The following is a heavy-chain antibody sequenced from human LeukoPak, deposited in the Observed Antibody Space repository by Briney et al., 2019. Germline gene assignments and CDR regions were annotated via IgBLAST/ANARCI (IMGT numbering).Heavy chain of an antibody. J-gene: IGHJ3*02. Sequence: ASVKVSCKASGYTFTSYGISWVRQAPGQGLEWMGWISAYNGNTNYAQKLQGRVTMTTDTSTSTAYMELRSPRSDDTAVYYCARVSQWLVDDAFDIWGQGTMVTVSS. CDR2: ISAYNGNT. D-gene: IGHD6-19*01. CDR3: ARVSQWLVDDAFDI. V-gene: IGHV1-18*01. CDR1: GYTFTSYG.